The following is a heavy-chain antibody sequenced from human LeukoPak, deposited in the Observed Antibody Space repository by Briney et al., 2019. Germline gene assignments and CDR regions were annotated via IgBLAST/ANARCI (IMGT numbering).Heavy chain of an antibody. Sequence: PGGSLRLSCAASGFTFNTYAMSWVRQAPGKGLEWVSVIYSGGSTYYADSVKGRFTISRDNSKNTLYLQMNSLRAEDTAVYYCYSMIVVEIRVINDYWGQGTLVTVSS. D-gene: IGHD3-22*01. V-gene: IGHV3-66*01. CDR1: GFTFNTYA. CDR2: IYSGGST. CDR3: YSMIVVEIRVINDY. J-gene: IGHJ4*02.